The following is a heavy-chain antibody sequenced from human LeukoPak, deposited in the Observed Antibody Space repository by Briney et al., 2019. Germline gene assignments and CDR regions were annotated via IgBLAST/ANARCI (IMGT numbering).Heavy chain of an antibody. V-gene: IGHV3-11*01. J-gene: IGHJ4*02. Sequence: PGGSLRLSCAASGFTFSDYYMSWIRQAPGKGLEWVSYISSSGSTIYYADSVKGRFTISRDNAKNSLYLQMNSLRAEDTAVYYCARDGGVYCSSTSCYVFDYWGQGTLVTVSS. CDR1: GFTFSDYY. CDR2: ISSSGSTI. CDR3: ARDGGVYCSSTSCYVFDY. D-gene: IGHD2-2*01.